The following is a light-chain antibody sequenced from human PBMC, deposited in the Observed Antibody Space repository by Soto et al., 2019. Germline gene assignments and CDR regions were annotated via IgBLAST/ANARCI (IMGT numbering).Light chain of an antibody. V-gene: IGKV1-39*01. Sequence: EIQVTQSPTSLSASVGDRVTITCRASRSIGNNLNWYQQRPGKAPQLLIYAASSLQSGVPSRFSGSSAGTDFTLTINGLQPEDFATYYCQQSFSPHIAFGQGTRL. CDR1: RSIGNN. CDR2: AAS. CDR3: QQSFSPHIA. J-gene: IGKJ5*01.